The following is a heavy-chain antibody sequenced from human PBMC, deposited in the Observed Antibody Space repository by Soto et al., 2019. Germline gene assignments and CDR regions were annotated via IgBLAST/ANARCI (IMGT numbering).Heavy chain of an antibody. CDR1: GGSISSGDYY. CDR2: IYYSGST. D-gene: IGHD2-15*01. J-gene: IGHJ5*02. CDR3: ARDLKEYCSDGKCNWFDP. V-gene: IGHV4-30-4*02. Sequence: PSETLSLTCTVSGGSISSGDYYWSWIRQPPGKGLEWIGYIYYSGSTNYNPSLKSRVTISVDASKNEFSLQLRSATAADAAVYYCARDLKEYCSDGKCNWFDPWGQGTLVTVSS.